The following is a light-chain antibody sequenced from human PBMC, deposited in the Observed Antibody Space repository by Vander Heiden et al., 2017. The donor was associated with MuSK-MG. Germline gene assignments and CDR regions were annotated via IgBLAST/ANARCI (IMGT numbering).Light chain of an antibody. CDR3: QQYNSYPYT. Sequence: DIQMTQSPSTLSASVGDRVTITCRASHSINTWLAWYQQQPGKAPNLLIYMASNLESGVPSRFSGSGSGTEFTLTISRLQPDDFATYYCQQYNSYPYTFGQGTKLEIK. CDR1: HSINTW. J-gene: IGKJ2*01. V-gene: IGKV1-5*03. CDR2: MAS.